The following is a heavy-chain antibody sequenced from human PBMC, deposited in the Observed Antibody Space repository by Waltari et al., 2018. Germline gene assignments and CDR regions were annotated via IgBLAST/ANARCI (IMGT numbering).Heavy chain of an antibody. CDR3: ARDSESPPGYCTNGVCSVLHYMDV. CDR2: INPNSGGT. D-gene: IGHD2-8*01. V-gene: IGHV1-2*02. J-gene: IGHJ6*03. Sequence: QVQLVQSGAEVKKPGASVKVSCKASGYTFTGYYMHWVRQAPGQGLEWMGWINPNSGGTNYAQKFQGRVTMTRDTSISTAYMELSRLRSDDTAVYYCARDSESPPGYCTNGVCSVLHYMDVWGKGTTVTISS. CDR1: GYTFTGYY.